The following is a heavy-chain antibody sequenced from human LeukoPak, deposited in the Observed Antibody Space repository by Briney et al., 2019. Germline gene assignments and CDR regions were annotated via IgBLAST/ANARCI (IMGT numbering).Heavy chain of an antibody. CDR3: AKTREYYYYYYMDV. CDR2: ISGDGGRI. CDR1: GFAFDEYT. J-gene: IGHJ6*03. V-gene: IGHV3-43*02. D-gene: IGHD2-2*01. Sequence: GGSLRLSCAASGFAFDEYTMHWVRQAPGKGLEWVPLISGDGGRIYYADSVKGRFTISRDNAKNTLYLQMNSLRAEDTAVYYCAKTREYYYYYYMDVWGKGTTVTVSS.